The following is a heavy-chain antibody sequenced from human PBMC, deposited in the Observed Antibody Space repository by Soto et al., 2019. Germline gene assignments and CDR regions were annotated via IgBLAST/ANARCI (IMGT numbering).Heavy chain of an antibody. J-gene: IGHJ4*02. CDR2: LNGGVDGT. V-gene: IGHV1-3*01. CDR1: GFTALSYA. CDR3: AREVKGVTSFDY. Sequence: QVRLIQSGPEMMQPGASVRVSCKASGFTALSYAFHWVRQAPGQGPEWLGWLNGGVDGTSYSQRFQGRVTISRGTSTNTVYLEVTSLTSEDTAVYYCAREVKGVTSFDYWGQGTLVTVSS. D-gene: IGHD3-10*01.